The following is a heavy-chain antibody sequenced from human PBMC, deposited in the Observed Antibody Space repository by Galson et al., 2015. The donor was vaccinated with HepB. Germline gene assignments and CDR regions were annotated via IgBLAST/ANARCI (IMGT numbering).Heavy chain of an antibody. D-gene: IGHD2-2*01. J-gene: IGHJ3*02. CDR2: ISYDGSNK. V-gene: IGHV3-30-3*01. Sequence: SLRLSCAASGFTFSSYAMHWVRQAPGKGLEWVAVISYDGSNKYYADSVKGRFTISRDNSKNTLYLQMNSLRAEDMAVYYCARASIVVVPAAIWGQGTMVTVSS. CDR3: ARASIVVVPAAI. CDR1: GFTFSSYA.